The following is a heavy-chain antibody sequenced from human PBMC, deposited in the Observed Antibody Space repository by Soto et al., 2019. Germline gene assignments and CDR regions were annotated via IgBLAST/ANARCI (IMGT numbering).Heavy chain of an antibody. CDR1: GFTVSSNY. J-gene: IGHJ5*02. V-gene: IGHV3-53*01. Sequence: GGSLRLSCAASGFTVSSNYMSWVRQAPGKGLEWVSVIYSGGSTYYADSVKGRFTISRDNSKITLYLQMNSLRAEDTAVYYCARDRRGLSGPGWFDPWGQGTLVTVSS. CDR3: ARDRRGLSGPGWFDP. CDR2: IYSGGST.